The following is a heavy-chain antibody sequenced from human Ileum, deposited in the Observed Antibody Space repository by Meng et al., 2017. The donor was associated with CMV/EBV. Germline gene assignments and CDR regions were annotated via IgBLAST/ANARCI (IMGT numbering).Heavy chain of an antibody. CDR1: GFTLSNYW. CDR3: ARETWEGHFDYWYFDL. V-gene: IGHV3-48*04. CDR2: INSGANTI. Sequence: GESLKISCAASGFTLSNYWMSWVRQAPGKGLEWVSYINSGANTIYYADSVKGRFTISRDNAKNSLYLQMNSLRAEDTAVYYCARETWEGHFDYWYFDLWGRGTLVTVSS. J-gene: IGHJ2*01. D-gene: IGHD3-3*02.